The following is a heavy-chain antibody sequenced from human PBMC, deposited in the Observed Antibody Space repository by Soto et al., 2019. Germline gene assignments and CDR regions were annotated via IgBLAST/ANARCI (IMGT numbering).Heavy chain of an antibody. V-gene: IGHV3-23*01. CDR2: VTGGDHTT. J-gene: IGHJ6*02. CDR1: GFTFSRYA. Sequence: GGSLRLSCAASGFTFSRYAMSWVRQAPGKGLEWVSTVTGGDHTTYNADSVNGRFTISRDNSKNTLYLQMNNLRAEDTAIYYCASSSGDLDVYGMDIWGPGTTVTVSS. D-gene: IGHD3-10*01. CDR3: ASSSGDLDVYGMDI.